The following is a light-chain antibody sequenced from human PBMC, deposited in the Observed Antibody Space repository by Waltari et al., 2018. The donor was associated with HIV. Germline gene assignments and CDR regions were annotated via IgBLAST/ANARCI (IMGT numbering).Light chain of an antibody. Sequence: QSALTQPASVSGSPGQSITISCTGTSSDSGGFKSVSWYQQSPGKAKLIIYDVSYRPSGVSNRFSGSKSGNTASLTISGLQAEDEADYYCGSSMTNVNMDVFGGGTKLTVL. V-gene: IGLV2-14*03. CDR1: SSDSGGFKS. CDR2: DVS. CDR3: GSSMTNVNMDV. J-gene: IGLJ2*01.